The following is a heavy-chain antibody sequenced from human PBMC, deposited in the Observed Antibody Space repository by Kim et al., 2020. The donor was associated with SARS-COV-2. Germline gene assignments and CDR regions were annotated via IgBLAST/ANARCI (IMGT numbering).Heavy chain of an antibody. D-gene: IGHD4-17*01. CDR1: GGSFSGYY. Sequence: SETLSLTCAVYGGSFSGYYWSWIRQPPGKGLEWIGEINHSGSTNYNPSLKSRVTISVDTSKNQFSLKLSSVTAADTAVYYCARGMYTGDYHIPEYWGQGTLVTVSS. V-gene: IGHV4-34*01. CDR3: ARGMYTGDYHIPEY. CDR2: INHSGST. J-gene: IGHJ4*02.